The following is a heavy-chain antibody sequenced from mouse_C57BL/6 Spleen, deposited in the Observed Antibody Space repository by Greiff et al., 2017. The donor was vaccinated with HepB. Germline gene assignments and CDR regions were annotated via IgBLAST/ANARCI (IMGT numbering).Heavy chain of an antibody. J-gene: IGHJ2*01. CDR3: ARAHYYGSSSPFDY. Sequence: QVQLQQSGAELVRPGSSVKLSCKASGYTFTSYWMHWVKQRPIQGLEWIGNIDPSDSETHYNQKFKDKATLTVDKSSSTAYMQLSSLTSEDSAVYYCARAHYYGSSSPFDYWGQGTTLPVSS. CDR2: IDPSDSET. D-gene: IGHD1-1*01. V-gene: IGHV1-52*01. CDR1: GYTFTSYW.